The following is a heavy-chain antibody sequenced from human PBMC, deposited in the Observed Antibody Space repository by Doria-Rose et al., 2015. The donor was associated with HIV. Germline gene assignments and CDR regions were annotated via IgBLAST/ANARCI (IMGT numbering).Heavy chain of an antibody. J-gene: IGHJ4*02. D-gene: IGHD6-13*01. CDR2: IVSDDER. V-gene: IGHV2-26*01. Sequence: QITLKESGPVLVKPTETLTLTCTVSGVSLSSPGMGVSWIRQPPGKALEWLANIVSDDERFYITTLKNRLTIPRGTSRSQVVLTMTDMDPVDTATYYCARIKSSRWYHKYYFDFWGQGTLVIVSA. CDR3: ARIKSSRWYHKYYFDF. CDR1: GVSLSSPGMG.